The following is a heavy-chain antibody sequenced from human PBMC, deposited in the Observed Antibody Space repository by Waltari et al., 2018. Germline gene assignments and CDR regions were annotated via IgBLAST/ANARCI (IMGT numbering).Heavy chain of an antibody. CDR1: GGTFSSYA. CDR3: AGEAGDFGSGNYYGRDV. J-gene: IGHJ6*02. D-gene: IGHD3-3*01. V-gene: IGHV1-69*01. CDR2: SIPTLGTA. Sequence: QVQLVQSGAEVKKPGSSVKVSCKASGGTFSSYAISWVRQAPGQGLEWMGGSIPTLGTATNARRFQARARIPASEPPGTAYMELSSRRPEDTAVYYGAGEAGDFGSGNYYGRDVWAQGTTVTVSS.